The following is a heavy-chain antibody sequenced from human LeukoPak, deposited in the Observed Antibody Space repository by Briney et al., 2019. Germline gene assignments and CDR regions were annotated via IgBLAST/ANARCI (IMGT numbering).Heavy chain of an antibody. V-gene: IGHV1-2*02. CDR2: INPNSGGT. Sequence: ASVKVSCKGSGYTFTGYYMHWVRQAPGQGLEWMGWINPNSGGTNYAQKFQGRVTMTRDTSISTAYMELSRLRSDDTAVYYCAREGVFLTQNTAMAYYFDYWGQGTLVTVSS. J-gene: IGHJ4*02. D-gene: IGHD5-18*01. CDR3: AREGVFLTQNTAMAYYFDY. CDR1: GYTFTGYY.